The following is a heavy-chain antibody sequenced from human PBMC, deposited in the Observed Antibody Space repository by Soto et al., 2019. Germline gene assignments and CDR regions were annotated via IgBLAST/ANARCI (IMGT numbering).Heavy chain of an antibody. CDR2: ISGSGVIT. Sequence: QPGGSLRLSCAASGFTFSSYAMSWVRQAPGKRLEWVSAISGSGVITYYADSVKGRFTISRDNSKNTLYLQMNSLRAEDTAVYYCAKGPGPYGDYYFDYWGQGTLVTVSS. V-gene: IGHV3-23*01. CDR3: AKGPGPYGDYYFDY. J-gene: IGHJ4*02. CDR1: GFTFSSYA. D-gene: IGHD4-17*01.